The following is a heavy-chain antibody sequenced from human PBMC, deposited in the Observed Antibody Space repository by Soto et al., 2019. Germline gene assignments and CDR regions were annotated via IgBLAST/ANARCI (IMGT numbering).Heavy chain of an antibody. J-gene: IGHJ6*02. CDR3: ARGRGRVVPAALHNYYYYYGMDV. CDR1: GGFFSGYY. V-gene: IGHV4-34*01. CDR2: INHSGST. D-gene: IGHD2-2*02. Sequence: SETLSLTCAVYGGFFSGYYWSWIRQPPGKGLEWIGEINHSGSTNYNPSLKSRVTISVDTPKNQFSLKLSSVTAADTAVYYCARGRGRVVPAALHNYYYYYGMDVWGQGTTVTVSS.